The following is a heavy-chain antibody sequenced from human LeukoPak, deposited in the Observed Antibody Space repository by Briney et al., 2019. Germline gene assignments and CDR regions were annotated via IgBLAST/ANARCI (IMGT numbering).Heavy chain of an antibody. J-gene: IGHJ4*02. CDR2: IRSKANSYAT. D-gene: IGHD3-22*01. CDR3: TTLYSSGYYYAADY. V-gene: IGHV3-73*01. CDR1: GFTFSGYA. Sequence: PGGSLRLSCAAYGFTFSGYAMHWVRQAFGKGLEWVGRIRSKANSYATAYAASVKGRFTISRDDSKDTAYLQMNSLKTEDTAVYYCTTLYSSGYYYAADYWGQGTLVTVSS.